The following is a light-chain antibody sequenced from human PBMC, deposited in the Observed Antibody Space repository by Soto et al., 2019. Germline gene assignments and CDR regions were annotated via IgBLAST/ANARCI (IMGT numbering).Light chain of an antibody. CDR1: SRDVGGYNY. J-gene: IGLJ2*01. Sequence: QSALTQPASVSGSPGQSITISCTGTSRDVGGYNYVSWHQQHPGKAPNVIITEVSNRPSGVSNRFSGSKSGNTASLTISGLQAEDEADYYCSSYVNYNTFVIFGGGTKLTVL. CDR2: EVS. CDR3: SSYVNYNTFVI. V-gene: IGLV2-14*01.